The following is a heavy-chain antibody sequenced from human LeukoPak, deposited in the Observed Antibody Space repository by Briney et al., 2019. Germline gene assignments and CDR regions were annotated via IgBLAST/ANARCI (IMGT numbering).Heavy chain of an antibody. V-gene: IGHV4-34*01. J-gene: IGHJ4*02. CDR2: INHSGST. CDR1: GGSFSGYY. Sequence: PSETLSLTCAVYGGSFSGYYWSWIRQPPGKGLEWIGEINHSGSTNYNPSLKSRVTISVDTSKNQFSLKLSSVTAADTAVYYCARRFDAVLLWFGESSGGFDYWGQGTLVTVSS. CDR3: ARRFDAVLLWFGESSGGFDY. D-gene: IGHD3-10*01.